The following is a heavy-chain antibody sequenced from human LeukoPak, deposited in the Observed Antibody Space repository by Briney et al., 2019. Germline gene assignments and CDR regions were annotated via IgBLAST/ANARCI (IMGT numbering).Heavy chain of an antibody. CDR1: GGSISNYY. CDR3: ARVRIVGGVAVGNLDY. J-gene: IGHJ4*02. Sequence: PSETLSLTCTVSGGSISNYYWSWIRQPPGKGLEWIGFIYYDGSTKYNPSLKSRVTISVDTSKNQFSLKLNSVTAADTAVYYCARVRIVGGVAVGNLDYWGQGTLVTVSS. D-gene: IGHD3-3*01. V-gene: IGHV4-59*01. CDR2: IYYDGST.